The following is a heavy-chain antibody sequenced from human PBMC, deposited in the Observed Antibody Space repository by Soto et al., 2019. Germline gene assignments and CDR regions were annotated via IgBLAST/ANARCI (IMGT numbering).Heavy chain of an antibody. V-gene: IGHV1-69*08. J-gene: IGHJ5*02. CDR1: GGTFSSYT. CDR2: IIPIDDIA. D-gene: IGHD5-12*01. Sequence: QVQLVQSGAEVKKPGSSVKVSCKASGGTFSSYTISWVRQAPGQGLEWMGRIIPIDDIANYAQKFQGRVTITADKSTSTAYMELSSLRSDDTAVYYCARDRRRESGYGVKGFDPWGQGTLVTVSS. CDR3: ARDRRRESGYGVKGFDP.